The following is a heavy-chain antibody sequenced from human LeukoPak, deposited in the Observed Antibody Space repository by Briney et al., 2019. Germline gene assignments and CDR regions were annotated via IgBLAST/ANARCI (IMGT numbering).Heavy chain of an antibody. CDR3: ARDPYLGSGKGRNWYFDL. V-gene: IGHV4-61*05. J-gene: IGHJ2*01. Sequence: SETLSLTCTVSGGSISSSSYYRGWVRQPPGKGLEWIGYIYYSGSTNYNPSLKSRVTISVDTSKNQFSLKLSSVTAADTAVYYCARDPYLGSGKGRNWYFDLWGRGTLVTVSP. D-gene: IGHD2-15*01. CDR2: IYYSGST. CDR1: GGSISSSSYY.